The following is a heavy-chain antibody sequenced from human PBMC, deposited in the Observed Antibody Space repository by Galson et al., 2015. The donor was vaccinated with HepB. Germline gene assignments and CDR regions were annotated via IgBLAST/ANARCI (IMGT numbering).Heavy chain of an antibody. Sequence: MSWVRRAPGKGLQWLSIISSSGDLRRYADSVKGRFTISRDNSKSALYLQMNSLTADDTAVYYCAKDGVADSGWYSDYWGQGTLVTVSS. D-gene: IGHD6-19*01. CDR2: ISSSGDLR. CDR3: AKDGVADSGWYSDY. V-gene: IGHV3-23*01. J-gene: IGHJ4*02.